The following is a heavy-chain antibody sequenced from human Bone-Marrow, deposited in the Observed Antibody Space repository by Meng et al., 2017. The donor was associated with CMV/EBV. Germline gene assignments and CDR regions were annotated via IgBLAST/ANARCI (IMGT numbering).Heavy chain of an antibody. CDR2: IRYDGSNK. Sequence: GESLKISCAASGFTFSSYAMHWVRQAPGKGLEWVAFIRYDGSNKYYADSVKGRFTISRDNSKNTLYLQMNSLRAEDTAVYYCAKVFPPDLVVVPAAMSRGFDYWGQGTLVTVSS. D-gene: IGHD2-2*01. CDR3: AKVFPPDLVVVPAAMSRGFDY. V-gene: IGHV3-30*02. CDR1: GFTFSSYA. J-gene: IGHJ4*02.